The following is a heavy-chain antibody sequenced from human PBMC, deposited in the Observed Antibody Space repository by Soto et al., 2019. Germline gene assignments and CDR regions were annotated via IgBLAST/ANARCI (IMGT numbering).Heavy chain of an antibody. D-gene: IGHD3-16*01. CDR2: IIPILGIA. Sequence: SVKVSCKASGYTFTSYGISWVRQAPGQGLEWMGRIIPILGIANYAQKFQGRFTITADKSTSTAYMELSSLRSEDTAVYYCAKARGIITPAPGSYWGQGTQVTVSS. CDR1: GYTFTSYG. V-gene: IGHV1-69*04. CDR3: AKARGIITPAPGSY. J-gene: IGHJ1*01.